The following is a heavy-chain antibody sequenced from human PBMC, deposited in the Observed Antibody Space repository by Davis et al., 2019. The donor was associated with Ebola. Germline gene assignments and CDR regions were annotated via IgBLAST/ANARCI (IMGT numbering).Heavy chain of an antibody. CDR1: GFTFSDYA. J-gene: IGHJ4*02. CDR2: VSKDGSNK. CDR3: VRESEYYFDY. D-gene: IGHD1-14*01. Sequence: GESLKISCEASGFTFSDYAIHWVRQAPGKGLEWVIAVSKDGSNKYYADSVKGRFTISRDNSKDTLYLQMNSLKAEDTAVYYCVRESEYYFDYWGQGALVTVSS. V-gene: IGHV3-30-3*01.